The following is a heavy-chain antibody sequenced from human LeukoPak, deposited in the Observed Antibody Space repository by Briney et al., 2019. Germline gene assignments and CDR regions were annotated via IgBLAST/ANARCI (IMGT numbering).Heavy chain of an antibody. D-gene: IGHD5-12*01. CDR3: AKEDKVAMIFDY. V-gene: IGHV1-46*01. Sequence: ASVKVSCKASGYTFTSYYMHWVRQAPGQGLEWMGIINPSGGSTSYAQKFQGRVTMTRDTSTSTVYMELSSLRSEDTAVYYCAKEDKVAMIFDYWGQGTLVTVSS. J-gene: IGHJ4*02. CDR1: GYTFTSYY. CDR2: INPSGGST.